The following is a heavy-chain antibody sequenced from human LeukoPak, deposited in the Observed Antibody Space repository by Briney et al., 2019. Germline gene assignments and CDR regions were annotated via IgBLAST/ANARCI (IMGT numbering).Heavy chain of an antibody. Sequence: SETLSLTCTVSGGSISSSSYYWGWIRQPPGKGLEWIGSIYYSGSTYYNPSLKSRVTISVDTSKNQFSLKLSSVTAADTAVYYCARRAVVVVAVFVCWFDPWGQGTLVTVSS. D-gene: IGHD2-15*01. J-gene: IGHJ5*02. CDR3: ARRAVVVVAVFVCWFDP. CDR2: IYYSGST. V-gene: IGHV4-39*01. CDR1: GGSISSSSYY.